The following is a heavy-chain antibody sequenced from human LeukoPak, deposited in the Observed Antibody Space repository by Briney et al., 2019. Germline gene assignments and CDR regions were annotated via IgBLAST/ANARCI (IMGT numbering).Heavy chain of an antibody. CDR3: ARVPSSGWFAEYFQH. CDR2: MNPNSGNT. D-gene: IGHD6-19*01. Sequence: PSVKVSCKASGYTFTSYDINWVRQATGQGLEWMGWMNPNSGNTGYAQKFQGRVTMTRNTSISTAYMELSSLRSEDTAVYYCARVPSSGWFAEYFQHWGQGTLVTVSS. J-gene: IGHJ1*01. V-gene: IGHV1-8*01. CDR1: GYTFTSYD.